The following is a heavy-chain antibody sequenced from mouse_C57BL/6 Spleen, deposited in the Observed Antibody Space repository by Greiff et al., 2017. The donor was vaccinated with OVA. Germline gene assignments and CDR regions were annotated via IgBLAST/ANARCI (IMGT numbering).Heavy chain of an antibody. J-gene: IGHJ2*01. D-gene: IGHD1-1*01. CDR1: GYSFTGYF. CDR2: INPYNGDT. CDR3: AREGTYYYGSSWYYFDY. V-gene: IGHV1-20*01. Sequence: VQLQQSGPELVKPGDSVKISCKASGYSFTGYFMNWVMQSHGKSLEWIGRINPYNGDTFYNQKFKGKATLTVDKSSSTAHMELRSLTSENSAVYYCAREGTYYYGSSWYYFDYWGQGTTLTVSS.